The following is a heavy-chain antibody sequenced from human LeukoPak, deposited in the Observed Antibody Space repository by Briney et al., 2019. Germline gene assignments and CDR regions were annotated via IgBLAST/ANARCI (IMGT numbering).Heavy chain of an antibody. CDR3: ARQIASAGTAGFXX. V-gene: IGHV4-4*07. D-gene: IGHD6-13*01. CDR2: IYSTGST. J-gene: IGHJ3*01. Sequence: XXIGRIYSTGSTNYNPSLKSRVTMSVDTSKNQFSLRLRSVTAADTAVYYCARQIASAGTAGFXXWG.